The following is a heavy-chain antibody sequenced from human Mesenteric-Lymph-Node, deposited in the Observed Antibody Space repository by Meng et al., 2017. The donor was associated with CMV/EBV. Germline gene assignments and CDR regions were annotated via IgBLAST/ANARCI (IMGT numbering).Heavy chain of an antibody. CDR1: GFTFSSYA. CDR2: IYSGGSST. V-gene: IGHV3-23*03. CDR3: ARAFIEYSFWSASDPLEVNRWFDR. J-gene: IGHJ5*02. D-gene: IGHD3-3*01. Sequence: GESLKISCAASGFTFSSYAMSWVRQAPGKGLEWVSVIYSGGSSTYYADSVKGRFTISRDNSKNTLYLQMNSLRAEDTAVYYCARAFIEYSFWSASDPLEVNRWFDRWGQGTLVTVSS.